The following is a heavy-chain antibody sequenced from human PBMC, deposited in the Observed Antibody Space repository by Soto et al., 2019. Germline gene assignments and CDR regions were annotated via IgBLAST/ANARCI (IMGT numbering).Heavy chain of an antibody. J-gene: IGHJ3*01. CDR1: GFTFSNYA. CDR2: VSASGDT. V-gene: IGHV3-23*01. Sequence: EVQLLESGGGLVQPGGSLRLSCAASGFTFSNYAMTWVRQAPGKGLEWVSSVSASGDTYYADSVRGRFMISRDNSKSTLSLQISRLRTDDTAVYYCAKPGSWQWRCCADFGDWGRGAMVTVSS. CDR3: AKPGSWQWRCCADFGD. D-gene: IGHD6-19*01.